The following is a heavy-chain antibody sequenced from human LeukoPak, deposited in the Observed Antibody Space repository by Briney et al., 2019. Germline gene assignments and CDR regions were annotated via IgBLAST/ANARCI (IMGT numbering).Heavy chain of an antibody. Sequence: GGSLRLSCAASVFTFSRYGMHWVRQAPGQGLEWVAVISYDGSNKYYADSVKGRFTISRDSSKNTLYLQMNSLRAEDTAVYYCASHYDTSGYHSFDFRGQGTLVTVSS. CDR3: ASHYDTSGYHSFDF. D-gene: IGHD3-22*01. CDR1: VFTFSRYG. V-gene: IGHV3-30-3*01. CDR2: ISYDGSNK. J-gene: IGHJ4*02.